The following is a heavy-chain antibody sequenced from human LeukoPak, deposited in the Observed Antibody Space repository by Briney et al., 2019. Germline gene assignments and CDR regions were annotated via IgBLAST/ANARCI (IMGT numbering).Heavy chain of an antibody. Sequence: SETLSLTCTVSGGSISSSSYYCGWIRQPPGKGLEWIGSIYYSGSTYYNPSLKSRVTISVDTSKNQFSLKLSSVTGADTAVYYCARDRSRYYYDSSGYHLNYYYYGMDVWGQGTTVTVSS. CDR1: GGSISSSSYY. D-gene: IGHD3-22*01. J-gene: IGHJ6*02. CDR3: ARDRSRYYYDSSGYHLNYYYYGMDV. V-gene: IGHV4-39*07. CDR2: IYYSGST.